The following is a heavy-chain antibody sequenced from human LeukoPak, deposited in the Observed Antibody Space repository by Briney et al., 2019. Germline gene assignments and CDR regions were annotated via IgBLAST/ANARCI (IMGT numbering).Heavy chain of an antibody. Sequence: GGSLRLSCAASGFTFSTYAMHWVRQSPGKGLEWAAVISYDGSNKFYADSVKGRFTISRDNSRNTLFLQMNGLRAEDTAVYYCARVISAAGTPPYYYYYGMDVWGQGTTVTVSS. D-gene: IGHD6-13*01. J-gene: IGHJ6*02. CDR3: ARVISAAGTPPYYYYYGMDV. CDR1: GFTFSTYA. V-gene: IGHV3-30*04. CDR2: ISYDGSNK.